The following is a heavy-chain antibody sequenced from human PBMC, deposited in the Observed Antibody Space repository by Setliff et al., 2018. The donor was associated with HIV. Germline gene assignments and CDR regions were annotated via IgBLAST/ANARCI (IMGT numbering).Heavy chain of an antibody. CDR2: IYYSGST. CDR1: GGSISTYY. Sequence: PSETLSLTCTVSGGSISTYYWSWIRQPPGKGLEWIGYIYYSGSTNYNPSLKSRVTISVDTSKNQLSLKLTSVVAADTGLYFCARGRDASTWYLSHFYSYYYMDVWGNGTTVTVSS. V-gene: IGHV4-59*08. CDR3: ARGRDASTWYLSHFYSYYYMDV. J-gene: IGHJ6*03. D-gene: IGHD6-13*01.